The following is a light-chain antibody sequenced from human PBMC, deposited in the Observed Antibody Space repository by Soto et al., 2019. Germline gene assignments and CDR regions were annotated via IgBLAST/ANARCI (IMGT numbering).Light chain of an antibody. CDR3: QQLNAYPLT. Sequence: DIHMTQSPSSLSASLGDRVTITCRASQSISSWLAWYQQKPGKAPKLLIYKASSLESGVPARFSGSGSGTDFTLTISNLQPEDFATYYCQQLNAYPLTFGQGTRLEIK. CDR2: KAS. V-gene: IGKV1-5*03. CDR1: QSISSW. J-gene: IGKJ5*01.